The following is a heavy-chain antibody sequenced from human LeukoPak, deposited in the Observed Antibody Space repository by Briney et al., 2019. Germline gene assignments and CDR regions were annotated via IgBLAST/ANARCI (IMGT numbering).Heavy chain of an antibody. J-gene: IGHJ6*03. V-gene: IGHV1-18*01. CDR3: AREGGVGPTAPPDYYSYQMDV. CDR2: ISPYTTKT. CDR1: GYTFISYG. D-gene: IGHD1-26*01. Sequence: ASVKVSCKACGYTFISYGITWVRQAPGQGLEWMGWISPYTTKTNYAQSLQGRVTVTTDTSTSTAYMELRSLRSDDTAVYYCAREGGVGPTAPPDYYSYQMDVWGKGTTVTVSS.